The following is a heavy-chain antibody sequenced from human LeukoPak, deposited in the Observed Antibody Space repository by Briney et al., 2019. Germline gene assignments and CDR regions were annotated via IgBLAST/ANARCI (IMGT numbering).Heavy chain of an antibody. D-gene: IGHD6-19*01. J-gene: IGHJ4*02. V-gene: IGHV4-39*01. Sequence: PSETLSLTCIVSGVSTTNGIYYWAWIRPSPGKGLEWIGSVHNVGSTYYNLSLRSRVTMSIDTSKNQFSLRLNSVTAADTAVYYCARHAEYNSGWHFYLDHWGQGILVTVSS. CDR2: VHNVGST. CDR3: ARHAEYNSGWHFYLDH. CDR1: GVSTTNGIYY.